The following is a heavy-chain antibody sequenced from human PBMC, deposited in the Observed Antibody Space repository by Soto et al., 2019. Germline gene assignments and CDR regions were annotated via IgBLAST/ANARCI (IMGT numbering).Heavy chain of an antibody. CDR3: AKSRDGFSFYYYYGMDV. CDR1: GFTFSNYG. Sequence: QVQLVESGGGVVQPGRSLRVSCAASGFTFSNYGMHWVRQAPGKGLEWVALILYDGSNEYYADSVKGRFTISRDNPKNTLYLQITNLRAGDTAVYYCAKSRDGFSFYYYYGMDVWRQGTTVTVAS. CDR2: ILYDGSNE. J-gene: IGHJ6*02. D-gene: IGHD2-2*01. V-gene: IGHV3-30*18.